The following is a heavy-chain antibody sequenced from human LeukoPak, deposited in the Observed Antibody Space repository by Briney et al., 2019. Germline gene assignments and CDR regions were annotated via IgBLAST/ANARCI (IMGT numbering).Heavy chain of an antibody. J-gene: IGHJ4*02. Sequence: PGGFLRLTCAASGFTFSDYYMSWIRQAPGKGLEWVSYISSSGSTIYYADSVKGRFTISRDNAKNSLYLQMNSLRAEDTAVYYCARILDTAMAIGYWGQGTLVTVSS. CDR2: ISSSGSTI. CDR3: ARILDTAMAIGY. V-gene: IGHV3-11*04. D-gene: IGHD5-18*01. CDR1: GFTFSDYY.